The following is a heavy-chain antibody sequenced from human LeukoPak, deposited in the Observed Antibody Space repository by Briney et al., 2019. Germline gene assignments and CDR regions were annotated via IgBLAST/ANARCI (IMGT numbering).Heavy chain of an antibody. D-gene: IGHD4-17*01. J-gene: IGHJ4*02. CDR1: GGSFSGYY. CDR2: INHSGST. Sequence: SETLSLTCAVYGGSFSGYYWSWIRQPPGKGLGWIGEINHSGSTNYNPSLKSRVTISVDTSKNQFSLKLSSVTAADTAVYYCARGHKGYGSISFDYWGQGTLVTVSS. V-gene: IGHV4-34*01. CDR3: ARGHKGYGSISFDY.